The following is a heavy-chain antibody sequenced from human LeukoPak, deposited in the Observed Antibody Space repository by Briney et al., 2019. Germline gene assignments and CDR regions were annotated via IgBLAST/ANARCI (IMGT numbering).Heavy chain of an antibody. CDR3: TRVPPTNARILGGMDV. Sequence: SETLSLTCTVSGGSISSYYWSWIRQPPGKGLEWIGYIYYSGNTNYNPSLKSRVTISVDTSKNQSSLKLSSVTAADTAVYYCTRVPPTNARILGGMDVWGQGTTVTVSS. V-gene: IGHV4-59*01. J-gene: IGHJ6*02. CDR2: IYYSGNT. D-gene: IGHD2-15*01. CDR1: GGSISSYY.